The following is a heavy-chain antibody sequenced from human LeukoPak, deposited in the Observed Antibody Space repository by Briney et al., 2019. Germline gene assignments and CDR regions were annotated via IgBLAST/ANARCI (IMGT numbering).Heavy chain of an antibody. V-gene: IGHV4-59*01. CDR1: VGSISSYY. CDR2: IYYSGST. J-gene: IGHJ4*02. Sequence: SETLSLTCTVSVGSISSYYWSWIRQPPGKGLEWIGYIYYSGSTNYNPSLKSRVTISVDTSKNQFSLKLSSVTAADTAVYYCASTVYGSGSYYFDYWGQGTLVTVSS. CDR3: ASTVYGSGSYYFDY. D-gene: IGHD3-10*01.